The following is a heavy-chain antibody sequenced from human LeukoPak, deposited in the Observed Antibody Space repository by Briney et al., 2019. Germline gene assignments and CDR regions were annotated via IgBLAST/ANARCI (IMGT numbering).Heavy chain of an antibody. CDR1: GGSISSGGYY. Sequence: SETLSLTCTVSGGSISSGGYYWSWIRQHPGKGLEWIGYIYYSGSTYYNPSLKSRVTISVDTSKNQFSLKLSSVTAADTAVYYCARGRRRDGQLDYWGQGTLVTVSS. J-gene: IGHJ4*02. V-gene: IGHV4-31*03. CDR3: ARGRRRDGQLDY. CDR2: IYYSGST. D-gene: IGHD5-24*01.